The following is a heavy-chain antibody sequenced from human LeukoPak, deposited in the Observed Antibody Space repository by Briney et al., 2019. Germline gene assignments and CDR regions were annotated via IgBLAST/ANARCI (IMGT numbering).Heavy chain of an antibody. D-gene: IGHD3-9*01. Sequence: PGGSLRLSCVASGFTYSHNGMHWVRQAPGKGLEWVAFIQYDGNTIFYADSVKGRFTISRDNSKNTLYLQMDSLRTDDTAVYYCGKGAYYDILTGYDYWGQGTLVTASS. CDR2: IQYDGNTI. V-gene: IGHV3-30*02. CDR1: GFTYSHNG. J-gene: IGHJ4*02. CDR3: GKGAYYDILTGYDY.